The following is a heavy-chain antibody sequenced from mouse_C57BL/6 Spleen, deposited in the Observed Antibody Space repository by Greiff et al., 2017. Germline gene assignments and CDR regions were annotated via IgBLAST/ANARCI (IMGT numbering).Heavy chain of an antibody. V-gene: IGHV5-12*01. Sequence: EVKLQESGGGLVQPGGSLKLSCAASGFTFSDYYMYWVRQTPEKRLEWVAYISNGGGSTYYPDTVKGRFTISRDNAKNTLYLQMSRLKSEDTAMYYCARQDYGSSYYFDYWGQNTTLTVSS. D-gene: IGHD1-1*01. CDR3: ARQDYGSSYYFDY. J-gene: IGHJ2*01. CDR1: GFTFSDYY. CDR2: ISNGGGST.